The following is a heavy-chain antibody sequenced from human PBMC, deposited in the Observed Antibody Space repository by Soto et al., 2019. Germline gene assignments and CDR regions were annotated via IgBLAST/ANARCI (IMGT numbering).Heavy chain of an antibody. V-gene: IGHV6-1*01. CDR1: GDSVSSNSAA. J-gene: IGHJ6*02. D-gene: IGHD2-2*01. CDR2: TYYRSKWYN. Sequence: SQTLSLTCPISGDSVSSNSAAWNWIRQSPSRGLEWLGRTYYRSKWYNDYAVSVKSRIAINPDTSKNQFSLQLNSVTPEDTAVYYCARVDIVVVPAAISRYGMDVWGQGTTVTVSS. CDR3: ARVDIVVVPAAISRYGMDV.